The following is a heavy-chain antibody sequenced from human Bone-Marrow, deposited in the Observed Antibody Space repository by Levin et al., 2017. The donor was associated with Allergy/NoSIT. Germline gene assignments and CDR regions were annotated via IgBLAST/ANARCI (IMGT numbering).Heavy chain of an antibody. D-gene: IGHD1/OR15-1a*01. Sequence: GGSLRLSCEASGFDFHIYIMNWVRQAPGKGLEWLSSITTGSNYKYYVDSVRGRFVISRDNGRNSLHLQMNSLRAEDTAVYYCARSHPLTGTTHFSYQDGMDVWGQGTTVTVSS. CDR2: ITTGSNYK. J-gene: IGHJ6*02. V-gene: IGHV3-21*01. CDR3: ARSHPLTGTTHFSYQDGMDV. CDR1: GFDFHIYI.